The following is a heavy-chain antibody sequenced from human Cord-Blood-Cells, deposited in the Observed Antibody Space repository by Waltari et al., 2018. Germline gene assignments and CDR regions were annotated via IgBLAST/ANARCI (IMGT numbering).Heavy chain of an antibody. Sequence: QVQLVQSGAEVKKPGASVKVSCKASGYTFTGYYMHWVRQAPGQGLEWMGWINPNSGGTNYAQKCQGRVTMTRDTSISTAYMELSRLRSDDTAVYYCAILVPAAEFDYWGQGTLVTVSS. CDR1: GYTFTGYY. CDR3: AILVPAAEFDY. V-gene: IGHV1-2*02. D-gene: IGHD2-2*01. CDR2: INPNSGGT. J-gene: IGHJ4*02.